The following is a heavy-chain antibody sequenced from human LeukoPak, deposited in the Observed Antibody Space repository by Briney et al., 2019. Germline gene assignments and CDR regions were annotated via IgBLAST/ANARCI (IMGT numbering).Heavy chain of an antibody. D-gene: IGHD3-3*01. Sequence: GGSLRLSCAASGFTFSSYWMSWVRQAPGKGLEWVANIKQDGSEKYYVDSVKGRFTISRDNAKNSLYLQMNSLRAEDTAVYYCAREDGFERKDDFWSGYYIGYYYYYGMDVWGQGTTVTVSS. CDR3: AREDGFERKDDFWSGYYIGYYYYYGMDV. CDR2: IKQDGSEK. CDR1: GFTFSSYW. J-gene: IGHJ6*02. V-gene: IGHV3-7*03.